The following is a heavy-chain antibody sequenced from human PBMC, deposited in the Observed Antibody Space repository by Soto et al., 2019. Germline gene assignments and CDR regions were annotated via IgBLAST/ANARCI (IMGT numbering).Heavy chain of an antibody. D-gene: IGHD1-26*01. CDR2: ISSSGSTI. CDR1: ELNCGDYY. CDR3: ARDRSMYYFDY. J-gene: IGHJ4*02. V-gene: IGHV3-11*01. Sequence: PGGSKRLSCAASELNCGDYYRSWISQAPGKGLEWVSYISSSGSTIYYADSVKGRFTISRDNAKNSLYLQMNSLRAEDTAVYYCARDRSMYYFDYWGQGTLVTVSS.